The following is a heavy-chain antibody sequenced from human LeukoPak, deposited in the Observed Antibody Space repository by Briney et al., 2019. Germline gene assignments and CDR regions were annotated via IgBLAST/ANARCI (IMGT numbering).Heavy chain of an antibody. V-gene: IGHV1-3*01. Sequence: ASVKVSCKASGYTFTSYAMHWVRQAPGQRLEWMGWINASNGNTKYSQKFQGRVTITRDTSASTAYMELSSLRSEDTAVYYCARDRSMVRGVITGDFDYWGQGTLVTVSS. J-gene: IGHJ4*02. CDR1: GYTFTSYA. D-gene: IGHD3-10*01. CDR3: ARDRSMVRGVITGDFDY. CDR2: INASNGNT.